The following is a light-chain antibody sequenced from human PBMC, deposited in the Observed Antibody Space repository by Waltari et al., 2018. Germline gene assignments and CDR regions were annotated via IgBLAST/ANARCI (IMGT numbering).Light chain of an antibody. J-gene: IGLJ3*02. Sequence: QSALTQPRSVSGSPGQSVPISCTGTSSGVGGYNYVSWYQQHPGKVPKLMIYDVSQRPSGIPDRFSGSKSGNTASLTISGLQAEDEADYYCCSYGGSYTWVFGGGTRLTVL. V-gene: IGLV2-11*01. CDR1: SSGVGGYNY. CDR2: DVS. CDR3: CSYGGSYTWV.